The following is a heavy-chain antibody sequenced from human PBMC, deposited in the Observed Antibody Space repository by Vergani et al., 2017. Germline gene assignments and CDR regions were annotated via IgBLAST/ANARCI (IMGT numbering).Heavy chain of an antibody. CDR3: ARDLGEPRNYYYYYGMDV. CDR1: GGSFSGYY. V-gene: IGHV4-34*01. CDR2: INHSGST. Sequence: QVQLQQWGAGLLKPSETLSLTCAVYGGSFSGYYWSWIRQPPGKGLEWIGEINHSGSTNYNPSLKSRVTISVDTSKNQFSLKLSSVTAADTAVYYCARDLGEPRNYYYYYGMDVWGQGTTVTVSS. J-gene: IGHJ6*02.